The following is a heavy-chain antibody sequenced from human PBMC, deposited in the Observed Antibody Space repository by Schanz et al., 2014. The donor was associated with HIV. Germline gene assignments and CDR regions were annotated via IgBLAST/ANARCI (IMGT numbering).Heavy chain of an antibody. V-gene: IGHV4-59*01. CDR3: ARDQFRGAFDI. CDR2: IYFSGST. J-gene: IGHJ3*02. Sequence: QVQLQESGPGLVKPSETLSLTCAVSGGSISRNYWTWIRKPPGKGLVWIGYIYFSGSTYLNPSLKSRITILVDTSKNQISLKLSAVTAADTAVYYCARDQFRGAFDIWGQGTMVTVSS. CDR1: GGSISRNY.